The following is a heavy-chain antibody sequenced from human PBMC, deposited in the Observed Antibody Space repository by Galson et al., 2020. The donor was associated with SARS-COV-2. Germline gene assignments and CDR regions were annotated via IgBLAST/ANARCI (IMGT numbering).Heavy chain of an antibody. CDR1: GFTVSSSY. J-gene: IGHJ2*01. Sequence: GGSLRLSCAASGFTVSSSYMSWIRQAPGKGLEWVSVIYGGGNTYYADSVKGRFTISRDNAKNSVYLQLNSLRDEDTAVYYCARDKGSGFQMHWYFDLWGRGTLVSVSS. D-gene: IGHD3-22*01. V-gene: IGHV3-53*01. CDR2: IYGGGNT. CDR3: ARDKGSGFQMHWYFDL.